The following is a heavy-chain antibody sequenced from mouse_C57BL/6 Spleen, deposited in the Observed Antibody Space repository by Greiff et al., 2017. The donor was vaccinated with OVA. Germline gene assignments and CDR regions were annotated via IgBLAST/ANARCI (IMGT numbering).Heavy chain of an antibody. D-gene: IGHD1-1*01. CDR3: ASPPYYYGSSYWYFDV. CDR1: GYSITSGYY. CDR2: ISYDGSN. J-gene: IGHJ1*03. Sequence: EVQLQESGPGLVKPSQSLSLTCSVTGYSITSGYYWNWIRQFPGNKLEWMGYISYDGSNNYNPSLKNRISITRDTSKNQFFLKLNSVTTEDTATYYCASPPYYYGSSYWYFDVWGTETTVTVSS. V-gene: IGHV3-6*01.